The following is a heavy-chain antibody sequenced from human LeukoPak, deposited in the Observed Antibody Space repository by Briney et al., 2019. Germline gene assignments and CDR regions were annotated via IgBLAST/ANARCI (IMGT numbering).Heavy chain of an antibody. Sequence: PSETLSLTCTVSGGSISSYYWSWIRQPPGKGLEWIGYIYYSGSTNYNPSLKSRVTIPVDTSKNQFSLKLSSVTAADTAVYYCARALPRGMDVWGQGTTVTVSS. CDR3: ARALPRGMDV. CDR2: IYYSGST. V-gene: IGHV4-59*01. CDR1: GGSISSYY. J-gene: IGHJ6*02.